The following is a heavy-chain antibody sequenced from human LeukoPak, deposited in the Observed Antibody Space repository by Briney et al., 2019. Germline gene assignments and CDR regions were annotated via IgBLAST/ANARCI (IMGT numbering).Heavy chain of an antibody. CDR3: ARNYVGYAFDI. CDR2: IYSSGPT. CDR1: GVSVRSYY. J-gene: IGHJ3*02. Sequence: PSETLSLTCTVSGVSVRSYYWSWIRQPPGKGLEWIGYIYSSGPTNYNPSLKTGVTISVDTSKNQFSLKLTSVTAADTAVYYCARNYVGYAFDIWGQGTMVTVSS. D-gene: IGHD1-7*01. V-gene: IGHV4-59*02.